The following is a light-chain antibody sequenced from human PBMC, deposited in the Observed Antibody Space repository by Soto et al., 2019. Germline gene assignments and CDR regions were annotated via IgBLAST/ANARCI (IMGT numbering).Light chain of an antibody. CDR3: HQYNNWPPMA. J-gene: IGKJ1*01. V-gene: IGKV3-15*01. CDR1: QSVSSN. Sequence: EIVMTQSPATLSVSPGERATLSCRASQSVSSNLAWYQQKPGQAPRLLIYGASPRATGIPARFSGSGSGTEFTLTISSLQSEDFALYYCHQYNNWPPMAFGQGTKVQIK. CDR2: GAS.